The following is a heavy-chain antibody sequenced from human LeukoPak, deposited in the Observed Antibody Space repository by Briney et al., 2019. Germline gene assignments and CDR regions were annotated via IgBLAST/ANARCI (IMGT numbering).Heavy chain of an antibody. CDR3: AKTQDGGRYYYDSSGYTKGY. CDR1: GFTFSSYA. Sequence: PGGSLRLSCAASGFTFSSYAMSWFRQAPGKGLEWVSAISGSGGSTYYADSVKGRFTISRDNSKNTLYLQMSSLRAEDTAVYYCAKTQDGGRYYYDSSGYTKGYWGQGTLVTVSS. CDR2: ISGSGGST. V-gene: IGHV3-23*01. J-gene: IGHJ4*02. D-gene: IGHD3-22*01.